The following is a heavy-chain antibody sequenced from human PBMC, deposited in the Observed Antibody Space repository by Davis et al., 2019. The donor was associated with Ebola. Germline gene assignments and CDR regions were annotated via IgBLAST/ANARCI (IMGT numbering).Heavy chain of an antibody. V-gene: IGHV3-30-3*01. J-gene: IGHJ4*02. CDR3: ARDGEHYSDLDY. D-gene: IGHD1-26*01. CDR1: GFTFSSYA. Sequence: PGGSLRLSCAASGFTFSSYAMHWVRQAPGKGLEWVAVISYDGSNKYYADSVKGRFTISRDNAKNTLYLQMDSLRAEDTAVYYCARDGEHYSDLDYWGQGTLVTVSS. CDR2: ISYDGSNK.